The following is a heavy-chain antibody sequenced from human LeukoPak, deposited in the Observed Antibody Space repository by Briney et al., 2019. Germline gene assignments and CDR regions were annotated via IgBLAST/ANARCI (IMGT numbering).Heavy chain of an antibody. CDR3: AKDRRAGSYDY. J-gene: IGHJ4*02. CDR2: ISSGSSYI. CDR1: GFIFKNSW. D-gene: IGHD3-10*01. V-gene: IGHV3-21*04. Sequence: GGSLRLSCVASGFIFKNSWMNWVRQAPGKGLEWVSSISSGSSYIYYADSVKGRFTISRDNAKNSLYLQMNSLRAEDTAVYYCAKDRRAGSYDYWGQGTLVTVSS.